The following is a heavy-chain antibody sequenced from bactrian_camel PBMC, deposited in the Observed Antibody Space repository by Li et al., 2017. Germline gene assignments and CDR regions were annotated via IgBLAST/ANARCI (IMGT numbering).Heavy chain of an antibody. V-gene: IGHV3S61*01. CDR3: AARSVGWCPLFEHWLGKRAYTPGGYFAN. J-gene: IGHJ6*01. D-gene: IGHD1*01. Sequence: HVQLVESGGGSVQTGGSLRLSCKPFFFILGDFDMMWYRQAPGNECELVSSISGDGSTYYGESVKGRFTISQDNAKNTVYLQMNSLKPEDTAVYYCAARSVGWCPLFEHWLGKRAYTPGGYFANWGQGTQVTVS. CDR1: FFILGDFD. CDR2: ISGDGST.